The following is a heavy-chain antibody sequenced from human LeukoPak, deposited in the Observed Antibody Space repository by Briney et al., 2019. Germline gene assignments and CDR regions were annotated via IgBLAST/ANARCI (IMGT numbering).Heavy chain of an antibody. J-gene: IGHJ4*02. CDR3: ARAYSSGWFYYFDY. CDR2: VHYSGST. D-gene: IGHD6-19*01. V-gene: IGHV4-59*11. CDR1: GGSISSHS. Sequence: PSETLSLTCTVSGGSISSHSWTWIRQPPGKGLEWIGYVHYSGSTNYNPSLKGRVTISVDTSKNQFSLKLTSVTAADTAVYYCARAYSSGWFYYFDYWGQGTLVTVSS.